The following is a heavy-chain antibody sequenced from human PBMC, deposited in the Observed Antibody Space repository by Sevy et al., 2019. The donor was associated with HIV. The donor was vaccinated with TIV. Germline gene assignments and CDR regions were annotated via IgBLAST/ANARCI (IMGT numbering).Heavy chain of an antibody. D-gene: IGHD4-17*01. CDR2: IYNSGNT. CDR3: ARFDYGDYVSYFDY. J-gene: IGHJ4*02. V-gene: IGHV4-59*13. Sequence: SETLSLTCTFSGGSISSYSWSWIRQPPGKGLEWIGYIYNSGNTNYKTSLKSRVTMSVDTSKNQFSLNLRSVTAADTAVYHCARFDYGDYVSYFDYWGQGTLVTVSS. CDR1: GGSISSYS.